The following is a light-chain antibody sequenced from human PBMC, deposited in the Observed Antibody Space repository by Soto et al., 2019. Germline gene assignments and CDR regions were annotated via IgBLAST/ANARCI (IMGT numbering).Light chain of an antibody. V-gene: IGKV1-39*01. CDR1: QSISSY. Sequence: DIQMTLSLSSLSASVGDRVTITCRASQSISSYLNWYQQKPGKAPKLLIYAASSLQSGVPSRFSGSGSGTDFTLTISSLQPEDFATYYCQQSYSTPLTFGGGTKVDIK. CDR3: QQSYSTPLT. CDR2: AAS. J-gene: IGKJ4*01.